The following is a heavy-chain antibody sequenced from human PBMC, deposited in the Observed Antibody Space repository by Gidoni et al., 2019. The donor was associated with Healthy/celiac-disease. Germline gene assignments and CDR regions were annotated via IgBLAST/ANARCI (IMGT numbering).Heavy chain of an antibody. Sequence: EVQLVESGGGLVKPGGSLRLSCAASGFTFSSYSMNWVRQAPGKGLEWFSSISSSSSYIYYADSVKGRFTISRDNAKNSLYLQMNSLRAEDTAVYYCARGIAVAGTPPDYWGQGTLVTVSS. J-gene: IGHJ4*02. V-gene: IGHV3-21*01. D-gene: IGHD6-19*01. CDR2: ISSSSSYI. CDR3: ARGIAVAGTPPDY. CDR1: GFTFSSYS.